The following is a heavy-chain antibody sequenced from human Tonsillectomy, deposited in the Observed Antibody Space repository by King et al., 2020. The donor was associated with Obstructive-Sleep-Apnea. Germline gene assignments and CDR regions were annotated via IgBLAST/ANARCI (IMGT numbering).Heavy chain of an antibody. CDR1: GFTFSTYT. J-gene: IGHJ6*02. CDR2: ISSSTFYM. V-gene: IGHV3-21*01. Sequence: VQLVESGGGLVKPGGSLRLSCTASGFTFSTYTMNWVRQAPGKGLEWVSSISSSTFYMYYADSVKGRFTISRDNAKNSLYLQMNSLRAEDTAVYYCARNLLVSDLYYYYAMDVWGQGTTVTVSS. D-gene: IGHD4-23*01. CDR3: ARNLLVSDLYYYYAMDV.